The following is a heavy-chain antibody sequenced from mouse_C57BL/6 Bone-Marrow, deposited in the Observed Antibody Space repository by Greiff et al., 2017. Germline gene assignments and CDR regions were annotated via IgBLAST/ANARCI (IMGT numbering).Heavy chain of an antibody. J-gene: IGHJ4*01. Sequence: EVHLVESGGGLVKPGGSLKLSCAASGFTFSSYTMSWVRQTPEKRLEWVATISGGGGNTYYPDSVKGRFTISRDNAKNTLYLQMSSLRSKDTALYYCARLLDYGSSYWYAMDYWGQGTSVTVSS. CDR1: GFTFSSYT. D-gene: IGHD1-1*01. CDR2: ISGGGGNT. V-gene: IGHV5-9*01. CDR3: ARLLDYGSSYWYAMDY.